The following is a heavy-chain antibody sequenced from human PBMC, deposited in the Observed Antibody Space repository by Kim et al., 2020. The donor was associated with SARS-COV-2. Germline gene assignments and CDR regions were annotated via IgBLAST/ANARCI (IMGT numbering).Heavy chain of an antibody. CDR1: VFTFSSYS. D-gene: IGHD1-26*01. J-gene: IGHJ6*02. CDR3: ASMGSGSYQRRDLYYYGMDV. Sequence: GGSLRLSCAASVFTFSSYSMNWVRQAPGKGLEWVSSISSSSSYIYYADSVKGRFTISRDNAKNSLYLQMNSLRAEDTAVYYCASMGSGSYQRRDLYYYGMDVWGQGTTVSVSS. CDR2: ISSSSSYI. V-gene: IGHV3-21*04.